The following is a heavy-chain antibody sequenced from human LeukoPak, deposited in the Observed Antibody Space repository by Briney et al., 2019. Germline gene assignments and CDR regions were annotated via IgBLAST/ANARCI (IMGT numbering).Heavy chain of an antibody. CDR1: GFTFSSYG. J-gene: IGHJ4*02. D-gene: IGHD3-10*01. V-gene: IGHV3-30*02. Sequence: PGGSLRLSCSASGFTFSSYGMHWVRQAPGKGLEWVAVIWYGGSNKYYADSVKGRFTISRDNSKNTLYLQMNSLRAEDTAVYYCAKDGGSKYYFDYWGQGTLVTVSS. CDR3: AKDGGSKYYFDY. CDR2: IWYGGSNK.